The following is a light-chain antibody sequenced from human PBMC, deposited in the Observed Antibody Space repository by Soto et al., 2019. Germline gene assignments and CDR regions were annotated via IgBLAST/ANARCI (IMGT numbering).Light chain of an antibody. CDR1: QSVSSSY. CDR3: QQYDSSRGT. CDR2: GAS. V-gene: IGKV3-20*01. J-gene: IGKJ5*01. Sequence: EIVLTQSPGTLSLSPGERATLSCRASQSVSSSYLAWYQQKPGQAPRLLLYGASTRATGVPDRFSGSGSGTDFTLTISRLEPEDFAVYYCQQYDSSRGTFGQGTRLEIK.